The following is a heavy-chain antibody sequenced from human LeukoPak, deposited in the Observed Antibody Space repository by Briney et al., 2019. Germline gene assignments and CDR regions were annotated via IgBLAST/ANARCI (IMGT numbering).Heavy chain of an antibody. V-gene: IGHV3-30*04. D-gene: IGHD6-19*01. Sequence: QPGGSLRLSCAASGFTFSSYAMHWVRQAPGKGLEWVAVISYDGSNKYYADSVKGRFTISRDNSKNTLYLQMNSLRAEDTAVYYCARGPFRTMVAVAGTFDYWGQGTLVTVSS. CDR2: ISYDGSNK. CDR3: ARGPFRTMVAVAGTFDY. J-gene: IGHJ4*02. CDR1: GFTFSSYA.